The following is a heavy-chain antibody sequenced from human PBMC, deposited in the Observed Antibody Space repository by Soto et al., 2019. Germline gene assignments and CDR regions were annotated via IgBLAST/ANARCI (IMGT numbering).Heavy chain of an antibody. CDR1: GFTFSSYA. V-gene: IGHV3-23*01. CDR3: AKIAEAVAGTVYGY. D-gene: IGHD6-19*01. CDR2: ISGGGGRT. J-gene: IGHJ4*02. Sequence: LRLSCAASGFTFSSYAMGWVRQAPGKGLEWVSGISGGGGRTYYADSVKGRFTISRDKSKNTLFLQMSSLRVEDTAIYYCAKIAEAVAGTVYGYWGQGALVTVSS.